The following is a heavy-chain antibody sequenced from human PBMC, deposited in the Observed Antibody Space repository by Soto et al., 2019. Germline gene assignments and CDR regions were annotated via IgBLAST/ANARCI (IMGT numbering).Heavy chain of an antibody. D-gene: IGHD4-17*01. J-gene: IGHJ3*02. CDR1: GFTFDDYA. V-gene: IGHV3-9*01. Sequence: PGGSLRLSCAASGFTFDDYAMHWVRQAPGKGLEWVSGISWNSGSMGYADSVKGRFTISRDNAKNSLYLQMNSLRAEDTALYYCAKDYTSTVPDAFDIWGQGTMVTVSS. CDR2: ISWNSGSM. CDR3: AKDYTSTVPDAFDI.